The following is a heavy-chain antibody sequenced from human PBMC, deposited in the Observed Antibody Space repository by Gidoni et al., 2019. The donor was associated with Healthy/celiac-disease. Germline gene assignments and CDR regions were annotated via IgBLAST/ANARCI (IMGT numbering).Heavy chain of an antibody. CDR3: ARDQGIVATIPGYQFDY. CDR2: MSSSGSTI. Sequence: QVQLVESGGGLVKPGGSLSISCAASGFTFSHSYMSWIRQAPGKGLEWVSYMSSSGSTIYYADSVKGRFTISRDNAKNSLYLQMNSLRAEDTAVYYCARDQGIVATIPGYQFDYWGQGTLVTVSS. D-gene: IGHD5-12*01. J-gene: IGHJ4*02. V-gene: IGHV3-11*01. CDR1: GFTFSHSY.